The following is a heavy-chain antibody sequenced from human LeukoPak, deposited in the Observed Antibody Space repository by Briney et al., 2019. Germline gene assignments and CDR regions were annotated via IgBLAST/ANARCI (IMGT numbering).Heavy chain of an antibody. CDR1: GGSFSGYY. CDR3: ARPSVDVWGSYRPDAFDI. V-gene: IGHV4-34*01. J-gene: IGHJ3*02. Sequence: SETLSLTCAVYGGSFSGYYWSWIRQPPGKGLEWIGEINHSGSTNYNPSLKSRVTISVDTSKNQFSLKLSSVTAADTAVYYCARPSVDVWGSYRPDAFDIWGQGTMVTVSS. CDR2: INHSGST. D-gene: IGHD3-16*02.